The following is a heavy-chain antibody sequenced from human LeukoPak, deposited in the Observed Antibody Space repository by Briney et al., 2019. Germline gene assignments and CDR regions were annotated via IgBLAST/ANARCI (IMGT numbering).Heavy chain of an antibody. Sequence: SETLSLTCTVSGGSISSSSYFWGWIRQPPGKGLEWIGSISNSGSTYYNPSLKSRVTISVDTSKNQFSLKLSSVTAADTAVYYCARATYYYDSSGYWTLEFDFDIWGQGTMVTVSS. CDR3: ARATYYYDSSGYWTLEFDFDI. J-gene: IGHJ3*02. D-gene: IGHD3-22*01. CDR2: ISNSGST. CDR1: GGSISSSSYF. V-gene: IGHV4-39*07.